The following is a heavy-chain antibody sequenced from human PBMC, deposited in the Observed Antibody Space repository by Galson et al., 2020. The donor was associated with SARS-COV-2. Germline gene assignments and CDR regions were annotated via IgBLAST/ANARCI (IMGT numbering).Heavy chain of an antibody. CDR2: IYYSGST. D-gene: IGHD3-22*01. CDR3: ARDYNYYDREWAFDI. J-gene: IGHJ3*02. CDR1: GGSISSYY. V-gene: IGHV4-59*01. Sequence: ETSETLSLTCTVSGGSISSYYWSWIRQPPGKGLEWIGYIYYSGSTNYNPSLKSRVTISVDTSKNQFSLKLSSVTAADTAVYYCARDYNYYDREWAFDIWGQGTMVTVSS.